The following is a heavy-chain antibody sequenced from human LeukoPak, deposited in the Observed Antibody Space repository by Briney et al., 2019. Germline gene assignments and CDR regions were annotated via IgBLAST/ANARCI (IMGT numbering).Heavy chain of an antibody. CDR1: GGSISSGGYY. J-gene: IGHJ3*02. D-gene: IGHD2-2*01. CDR2: IYYSGST. CDR3: ARDRCSTSCYGAFDI. V-gene: IGHV4-31*03. Sequence: SQTLSLTCTVSGGSISSGGYYWSWIRQHPGKGLEWIGYIYYSGSTYYNPSPKSRVTISVDTSKNQFSLKLSSVTAADTAVYYCARDRCSTSCYGAFDIWGQGTMVTVSS.